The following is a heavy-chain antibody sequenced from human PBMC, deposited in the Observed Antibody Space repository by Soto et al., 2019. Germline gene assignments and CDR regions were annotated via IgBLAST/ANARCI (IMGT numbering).Heavy chain of an antibody. V-gene: IGHV2-5*02. D-gene: IGHD1-26*01. CDR1: GFSLSTSGVC. CDR2: IHWDDNK. CDR3: ASRSVAVGLSY. Sequence: QITLKESGPTLVKPTQTLTLTCTFSGFSLSTSGVCVGWIRQPTGKALEWLAVIHWDDNKRYTPSLTTRLTITKDTSKNQVVLTMTNMDPVDTATYYCASRSVAVGLSYWGQGTLVTVSS. J-gene: IGHJ4*02.